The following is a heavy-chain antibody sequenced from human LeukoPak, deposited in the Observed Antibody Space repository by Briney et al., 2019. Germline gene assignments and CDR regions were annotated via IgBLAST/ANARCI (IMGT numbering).Heavy chain of an antibody. D-gene: IGHD2-2*01. CDR2: ITSSSSYI. CDR3: ARDLWGYCSSTSCYRYYYYYGMDV. J-gene: IGHJ6*04. Sequence: GGSLRLSCAASGFTFNSYSMNCVRHAPGKGRVCVSSITSSSSYIYYEDSVKGRFTISRDNAKNSLYLQMNSLRAEDTAVYYCARDLWGYCSSTSCYRYYYYYGMDVWGKGTTVTVSS. CDR1: GFTFNSYS. V-gene: IGHV3-21*01.